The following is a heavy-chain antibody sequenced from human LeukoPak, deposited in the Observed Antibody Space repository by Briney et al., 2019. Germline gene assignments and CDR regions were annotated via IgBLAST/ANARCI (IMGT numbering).Heavy chain of an antibody. V-gene: IGHV4-39*01. J-gene: IGHJ4*02. D-gene: IGHD3-10*01. Sequence: SETLSLTCTVSGGSISSSSYYWGWIRQPPGKGLEWIGSIYYSGSTYYNPSLKSRVTISVDTSENQFSLKLSSVTAADTAVYYCARRRITMVRGGRGDFDYWGQGTLVTVSS. CDR2: IYYSGST. CDR3: ARRRITMVRGGRGDFDY. CDR1: GGSISSSSYY.